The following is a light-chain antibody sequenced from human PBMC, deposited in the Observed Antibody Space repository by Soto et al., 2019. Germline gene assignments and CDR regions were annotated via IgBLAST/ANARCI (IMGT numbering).Light chain of an antibody. V-gene: IGLV1-40*01. CDR1: SSNIGAGCD. CDR3: QSYDSSPSGWV. J-gene: IGLJ3*02. CDR2: GNS. Sequence: QSVLTQPPSVSGAPGQRVTISCTGSSSNIGAGCDVHWYQQLPGTAPKLLIHGNSNRPSGVPARFSASKSGTSASLAITGLQADDEADYYCQSYDSSPSGWVFGGGTKLTVL.